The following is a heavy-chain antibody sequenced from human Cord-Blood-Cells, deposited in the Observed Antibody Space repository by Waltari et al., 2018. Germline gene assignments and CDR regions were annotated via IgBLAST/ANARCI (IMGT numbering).Heavy chain of an antibody. CDR1: GFTFSGPA. J-gene: IGHJ4*02. Sequence: EVQLVESGGGLVQPGGSLKLSCAASGFTFSGPAMHWVRQASGKGLEWVGRIRSKANSYATAYAASVKGRFTISRDDSKNTAYLQMNSLKTEDTAVYYCTRSGGYDDYWGQGTLVTVSP. V-gene: IGHV3-73*02. CDR2: IRSKANSYAT. CDR3: TRSGGYDDY. D-gene: IGHD5-12*01.